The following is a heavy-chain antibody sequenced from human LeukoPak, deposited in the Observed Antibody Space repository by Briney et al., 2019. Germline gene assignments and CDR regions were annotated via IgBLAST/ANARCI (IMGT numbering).Heavy chain of an antibody. CDR1: GFAFSSQA. V-gene: IGHV3-15*01. Sequence: SGGSLRLSCAASGFAFSSQAMGWVRQAPGKGLEWVGRIKSKTDGGTTDYAAPVKGRFTISRDDSKNTLYLQMDSLTTEDTAVYYCLSQYFWGQGTLVTVSS. CDR3: LSQYF. J-gene: IGHJ4*02. CDR2: IKSKTDGGTT.